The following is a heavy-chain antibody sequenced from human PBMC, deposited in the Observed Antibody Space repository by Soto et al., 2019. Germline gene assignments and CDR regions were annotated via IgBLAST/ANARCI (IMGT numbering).Heavy chain of an antibody. CDR3: ARTPNYGYCSSTSCYAGYYYYGMDV. Sequence: SETLSLTCTVSGGSISSYYWSWIRQPPGKGLEWIGYIYYSGSTNYNPSLKSRVTISVDTSKNQFSLKLSSVTAADTAVYYCARTPNYGYCSSTSCYAGYYYYGMDVWGQGTTVTVSS. D-gene: IGHD2-2*03. CDR2: IYYSGST. V-gene: IGHV4-59*01. J-gene: IGHJ6*02. CDR1: GGSISSYY.